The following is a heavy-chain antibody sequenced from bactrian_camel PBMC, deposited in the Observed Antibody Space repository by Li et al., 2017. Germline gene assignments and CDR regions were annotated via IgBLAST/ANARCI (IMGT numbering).Heavy chain of an antibody. CDR3: AEDQDASYWVRAVCPETPTPDDFPY. CDR2: IDTGGSRT. V-gene: IGHV3S25*01. D-gene: IGHD1*01. J-gene: IGHJ4*01. Sequence: QLVESGGGLGHPGGSLRLSCAASGFTYSTRCMGWLRQAPEKTREVVAHIDTGGSRTYYADPVKGRFTISRDNAKNMVYLQMSSLKPEDTATYYCAEDQDASYWVRAVCPETPTPDDFPYWGQGTQVTVS. CDR1: GFTYSTRC.